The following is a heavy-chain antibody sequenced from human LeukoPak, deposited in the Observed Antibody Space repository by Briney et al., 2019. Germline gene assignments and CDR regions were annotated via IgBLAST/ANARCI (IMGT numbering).Heavy chain of an antibody. Sequence: QSGGSLRLSCAASGFTFSSYAMHWVRQAPGKGLEWVAVISYDGSNKYYADSVKGRFTISRDNSKNTLYLQMNSLRAEDTAVYYCARDHDYGIDYWGQGTLVTVSS. J-gene: IGHJ4*02. CDR3: ARDHDYGIDY. V-gene: IGHV3-30-3*01. CDR2: ISYDGSNK. D-gene: IGHD4-17*01. CDR1: GFTFSSYA.